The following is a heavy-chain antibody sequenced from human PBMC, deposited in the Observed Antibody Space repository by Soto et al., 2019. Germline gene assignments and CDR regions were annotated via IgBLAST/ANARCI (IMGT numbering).Heavy chain of an antibody. CDR1: GFTFSSYA. J-gene: IGHJ4*02. Sequence: PGGSLRLSCAASGFTFSSYAMSWVRQAPGKGLEWVSAITGSGDSTYYADSVKGRFTVSRDNSKNTLYLQMNSLRAEDTAVYYCAKVFVFTIREGFDYWGLGTLVNVSS. CDR2: ITGSGDST. CDR3: AKVFVFTIREGFDY. D-gene: IGHD3-3*01. V-gene: IGHV3-23*01.